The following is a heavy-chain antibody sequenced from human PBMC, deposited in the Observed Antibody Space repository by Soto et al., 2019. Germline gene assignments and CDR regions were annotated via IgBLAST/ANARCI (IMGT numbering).Heavy chain of an antibody. V-gene: IGHV1-18*03. CDR3: ARDFGSDLSAPGAVFDY. CDR2: ISPYNGNT. D-gene: IGHD3-3*01. J-gene: IGHJ4*02. CDR1: GSSITTYG. Sequence: ASAKFPCTVSGSSITTYGINWVRQAPGQGPEWMGSISPYNGNTKYSQYFQTRVTMTTDTSTYTAYMEMRSLRSDDLAVYYCARDFGSDLSAPGAVFDYWGQGTLVTVSS.